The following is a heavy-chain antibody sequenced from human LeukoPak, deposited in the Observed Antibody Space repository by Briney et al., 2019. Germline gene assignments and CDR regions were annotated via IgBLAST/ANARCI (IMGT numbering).Heavy chain of an antibody. V-gene: IGHV1-2*02. CDR3: ARVRTTLRNYYYGMDV. CDR1: GYTFTGYY. Sequence: ASVKVSCKASGYTFTGYYMHWVRQAPGQGLEWMGWINPNSGGTNYAQKFQGRVTMTRDTSISTAYMELSRLRSDDTAVYYCARVRTTLRNYYYGMDVWGQGTTVTVSS. J-gene: IGHJ6*02. D-gene: IGHD4-17*01. CDR2: INPNSGGT.